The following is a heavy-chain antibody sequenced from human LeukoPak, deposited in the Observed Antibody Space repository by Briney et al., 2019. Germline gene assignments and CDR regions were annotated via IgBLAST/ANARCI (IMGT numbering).Heavy chain of an antibody. D-gene: IGHD6-19*01. J-gene: IGHJ4*02. V-gene: IGHV3-30*02. Sequence: PGGSLRLSSAASGYTISSYGMHWLRQAPDKGLEWVAFIRYDESNKHYADSVKGRFTVSRDKSKNTLYMQMNSLRTDDTAVYYWGKDNFPYSSGSLIDFWGQGTLVTVSS. CDR3: GKDNFPYSSGSLIDF. CDR2: IRYDESNK. CDR1: GYTISSYG.